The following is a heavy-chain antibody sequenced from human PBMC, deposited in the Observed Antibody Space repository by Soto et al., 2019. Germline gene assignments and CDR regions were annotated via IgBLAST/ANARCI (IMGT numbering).Heavy chain of an antibody. CDR1: GGSISIYY. J-gene: IGHJ4*02. Sequence: QVQLQESGPGLVKPSETLSLTCTVSGGSISIYYWSWIRQPPGKGLEWIGYFYYSGSTNYNPSLKSPVTISAAKSKNQFSLRLSSVTAADTAVYYCAKGGYSGYLAYWGQGTLVTVSS. CDR3: AKGGYSGYLAY. V-gene: IGHV4-59*01. CDR2: FYYSGST. D-gene: IGHD5-12*01.